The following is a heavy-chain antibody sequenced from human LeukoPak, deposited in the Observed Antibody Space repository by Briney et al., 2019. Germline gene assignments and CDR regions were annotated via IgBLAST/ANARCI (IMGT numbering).Heavy chain of an antibody. CDR1: GFTFSNYN. CDR2: ISSDSATK. V-gene: IGHV3-48*01. CDR3: ARGDSGSKD. J-gene: IGHJ4*02. Sequence: GGSLRLSCAASGFTFSNYNMNWVRQAPGKGLEWVSYISSDSATKYYADSVKGRFTISRDNAKDLLYLQMNSLRAEDTAVYYCARGDSGSKDWGQGTLVTVSS. D-gene: IGHD5-12*01.